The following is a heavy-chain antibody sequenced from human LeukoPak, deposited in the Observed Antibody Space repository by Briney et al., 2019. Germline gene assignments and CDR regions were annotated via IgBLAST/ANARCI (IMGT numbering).Heavy chain of an antibody. J-gene: IGHJ6*02. CDR2: IYYSGST. Sequence: SETLSLTSTVSGGSVSSGSYYWRWIRQPPGKGLEWIGYIYYSGSTNYNPSLKSRVTISVDTSKNQFSLKLGSVTAADTAVYYCARDGYSSSYYYYGMDVWGQGTTVTVSS. V-gene: IGHV4-61*01. CDR3: ARDGYSSSYYYYGMDV. CDR1: GGSVSSGSYY. D-gene: IGHD6-13*01.